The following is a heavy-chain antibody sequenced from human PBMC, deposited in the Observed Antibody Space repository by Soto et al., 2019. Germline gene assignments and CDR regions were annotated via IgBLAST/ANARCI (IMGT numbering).Heavy chain of an antibody. V-gene: IGHV3-23*01. CDR2: ISGSGGST. CDR1: GFTFSSYG. Sequence: GSLRLSGAAPGFTFSSYGMSWVRQAPGKGLEWVSSISGSGGSTYYADSVKGRFTISRDNSKNTLYLQMSSLRAEDTAVYYCANRNDYGSGSYFPFDHWGQGTLVTVSS. CDR3: ANRNDYGSGSYFPFDH. D-gene: IGHD3-10*01. J-gene: IGHJ4*02.